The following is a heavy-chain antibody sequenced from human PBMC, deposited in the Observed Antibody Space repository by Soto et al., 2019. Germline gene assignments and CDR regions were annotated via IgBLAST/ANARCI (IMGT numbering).Heavy chain of an antibody. V-gene: IGHV4-34*01. CDR2: INHSGST. Sequence: XETLSLTCAVYGGSFSGYYWSWIRQPPGKGLEWIGEINHSGSTTYNPSLKSRVTISVDTSKNKFSLKLSSVTAADTAVYYCARAPSGATVPLFDYWGQGTLVTVSS. D-gene: IGHD1-26*01. J-gene: IGHJ4*02. CDR1: GGSFSGYY. CDR3: ARAPSGATVPLFDY.